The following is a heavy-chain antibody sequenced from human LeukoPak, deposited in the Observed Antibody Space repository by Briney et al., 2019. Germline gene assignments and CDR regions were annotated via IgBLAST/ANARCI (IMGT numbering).Heavy chain of an antibody. CDR3: ARDERGYSDWFDP. CDR2: IYTSGST. CDR1: GNSISSGDNY. J-gene: IGHJ5*02. D-gene: IGHD2-15*01. Sequence: SETLSLTCTVSGNSISSGDNYWSWIRQPAGKGLEWIGRIYTSGSTNYNPSLKSRVTISGDTSKNQFSLRLSSVTAADTAVYYCARDERGYSDWFDPWGQGTLVTVSS. V-gene: IGHV4-61*02.